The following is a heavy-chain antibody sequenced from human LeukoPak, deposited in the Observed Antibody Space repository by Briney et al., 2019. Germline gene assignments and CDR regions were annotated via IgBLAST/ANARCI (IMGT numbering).Heavy chain of an antibody. J-gene: IGHJ3*02. CDR2: IYHSGST. CDR1: GFTFSSYS. CDR3: ARNYYDSSGYYIETGKFAAFDI. D-gene: IGHD3-22*01. V-gene: IGHV4-38-2*01. Sequence: TGGSLRLSCAASGFTFSSYSMNWVRQAPGKGLEWIGSIYHSGSTYYNPSLKSRVTISVDTSKNQFSLKLRSVTAADTAVYYCARNYYDSSGYYIETGKFAAFDIWGQGTMVTVSS.